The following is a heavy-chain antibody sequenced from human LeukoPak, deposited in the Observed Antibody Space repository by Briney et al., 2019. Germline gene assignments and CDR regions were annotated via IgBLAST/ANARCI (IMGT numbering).Heavy chain of an antibody. CDR2: INPNSGGT. J-gene: IGHJ3*02. V-gene: IGHV1-2*02. CDR1: GYTFTGYY. CDR3: ARDPVGAAVAFDI. Sequence: VAAVKVSCKASGYTFTGYYIHWVRQAPGQGLEWMGWINPNSGGTNYAQKFQGRVTMTRDTSISTAYMELSRLRSDDTAVYYCARDPVGAAVAFDIWGQGTMVTVSS. D-gene: IGHD1-26*01.